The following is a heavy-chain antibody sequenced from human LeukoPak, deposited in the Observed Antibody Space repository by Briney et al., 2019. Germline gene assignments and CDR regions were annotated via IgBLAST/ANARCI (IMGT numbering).Heavy chain of an antibody. V-gene: IGHV1-18*01. CDR3: ARVLVGGPISPDGY. Sequence: ASVKVSCKASGYTFTSYGISWVRQAPGQGLEWMGWISAYNGNTNYAQKLQGRVTMSTDTSTSTAYMELRSLGSDDTAVYYCARVLVGGPISPDGYWGQGTLVTVSS. J-gene: IGHJ4*02. D-gene: IGHD4-23*01. CDR2: ISAYNGNT. CDR1: GYTFTSYG.